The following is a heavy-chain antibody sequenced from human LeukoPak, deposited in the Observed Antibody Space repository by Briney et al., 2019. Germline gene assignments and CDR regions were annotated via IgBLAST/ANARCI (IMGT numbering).Heavy chain of an antibody. Sequence: PSETLSLTCAVYGGSFSDYYWTWIRQPPGKGLEWIGEIYHRGSTHYNPSLKSRVTISVDTSKKQFSLKLSSVTAADTAVYYCATYSTGFDIWGQGTVVTVSS. CDR1: GGSFSDYY. CDR3: ATYSTGFDI. D-gene: IGHD6-19*01. J-gene: IGHJ3*02. V-gene: IGHV4-34*01. CDR2: IYHRGST.